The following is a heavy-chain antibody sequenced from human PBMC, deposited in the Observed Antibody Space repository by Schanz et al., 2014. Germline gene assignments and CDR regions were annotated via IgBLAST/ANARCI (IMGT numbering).Heavy chain of an antibody. CDR3: ARDRPSGYALDS. CDR1: GFTFSSYG. V-gene: IGHV3-30*03. J-gene: IGHJ4*02. Sequence: QVQLVESGGCVVQPGRSLRLSCAVSGFTFSSYGMHWVRQAPGKGLEWVALISYDGSNKHYADSVKGRFTISRDNSKKTLYVQMNSLRAEDTAVYYCARDRPSGYALDSWGQGALVTVSS. D-gene: IGHD5-12*01. CDR2: ISYDGSNK.